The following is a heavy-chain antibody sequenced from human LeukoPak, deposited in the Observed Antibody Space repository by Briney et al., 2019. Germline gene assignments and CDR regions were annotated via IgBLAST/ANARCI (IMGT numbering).Heavy chain of an antibody. CDR2: IYYSGST. Sequence: ETLSLTCTVSRASISISYWSWIRQPPGKGLEWIGYIYYSGSTNYNPSLKGRVTMSVDTSKNQFSLRLSSVTAADTAVYYCARGSDYGDYWGQGTLVTVAS. CDR1: RASISISY. D-gene: IGHD3-3*01. CDR3: ARGSDYGDY. J-gene: IGHJ4*02. V-gene: IGHV4-59*01.